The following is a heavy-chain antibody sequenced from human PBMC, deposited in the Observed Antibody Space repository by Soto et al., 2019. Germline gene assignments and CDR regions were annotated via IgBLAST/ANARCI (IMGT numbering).Heavy chain of an antibody. J-gene: IGHJ4*02. CDR3: ARREAVAEFDY. CDR1: GGSISSSSYY. D-gene: IGHD6-19*01. CDR2: VYYSGST. V-gene: IGHV4-39*01. Sequence: QLQLQESGPGLVKPSETLSLTCTVSGGSISSSSYYWGWIRQPPGKGLEWIGSVYYSGSTYYNPSLKSRVTLSVDTSKNQFALKLSSVTAADTAVYYCARREAVAEFDYWGQGTLVTVSS.